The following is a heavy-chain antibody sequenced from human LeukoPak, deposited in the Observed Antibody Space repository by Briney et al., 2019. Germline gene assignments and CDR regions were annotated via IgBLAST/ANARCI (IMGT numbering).Heavy chain of an antibody. D-gene: IGHD6-13*01. CDR1: GYTFSSYG. CDR3: ANFEGSSQAFHI. V-gene: IGHV3-30*18. CDR2: ILYDGSKK. Sequence: GGSLRLSCAASGYTFSSYGMHWVRQAPGKGLKWVAAILYDGSKKYYADSVKGRFSIYRDNSNYTLYLQINSLRAEDTAVYYCANFEGSSQAFHIWGQGTLVTVSS. J-gene: IGHJ3*02.